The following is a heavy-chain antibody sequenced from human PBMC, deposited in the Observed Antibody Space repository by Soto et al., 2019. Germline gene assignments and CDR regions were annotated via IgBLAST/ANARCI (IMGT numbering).Heavy chain of an antibody. J-gene: IGHJ6*02. D-gene: IGHD2-15*01. CDR1: GGSINSGGYY. Sequence: PSETLSLTCTVSGGSINSGGYYWSWIRHHPGKGLEWIGYISYSGNTYYSPSLRSRVTMSLGTSKSQFSLNLTSVTAADTAVYYCARDLRLGYCTGGSCRDSYFGLAVWGQGTTVT. CDR3: ARDLRLGYCTGGSCRDSYFGLAV. CDR2: ISYSGNT. V-gene: IGHV4-31*03.